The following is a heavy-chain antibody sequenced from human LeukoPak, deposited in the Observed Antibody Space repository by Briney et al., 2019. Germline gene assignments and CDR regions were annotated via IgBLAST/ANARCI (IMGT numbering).Heavy chain of an antibody. D-gene: IGHD3-10*01. CDR1: GFTFSSYA. V-gene: IGHV3-23*01. Sequence: GGSLRLSCAASGFTFSSYAMSWVRQAPGKGLEWVSAISGSGGSTYYADSVKGRLTISRDNSKNTLYLQMNSLRAEDTAVYYCAKDLRMVRGVPDYWGQGTLVTVSS. J-gene: IGHJ4*02. CDR2: ISGSGGST. CDR3: AKDLRMVRGVPDY.